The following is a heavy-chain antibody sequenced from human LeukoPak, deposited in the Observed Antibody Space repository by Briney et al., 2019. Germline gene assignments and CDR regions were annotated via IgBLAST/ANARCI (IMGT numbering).Heavy chain of an antibody. CDR2: ISPNNGKT. D-gene: IGHD6-6*01. CDR3: ATKGSSSDYYGIDV. CDR1: GYTFTSYD. Sequence: ASVKVSCKASGYTFTSYDINWVRQATGQGLEWMAYISPNNGKTNYARNLQGRVTMTTDASTSTAYLELRSLISDDTAVYYCATKGSSSDYYGIDVWGQGTSVTVSS. J-gene: IGHJ6*02. V-gene: IGHV1-18*01.